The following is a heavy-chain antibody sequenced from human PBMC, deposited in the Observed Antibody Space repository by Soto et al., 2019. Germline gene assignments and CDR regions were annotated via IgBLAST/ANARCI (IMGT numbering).Heavy chain of an antibody. J-gene: IGHJ4*02. Sequence: QVQLAESGGGVVQPGRSLRLSCVASGFTFSSYGMHWVRQAPGKGLEWVTIISYDGSNQNYADSVKGRFTISRDNSKNTLYLQMNSLRAEDTAVYYCAKGSSPWYHPHFDYWGQGTLVTVSS. CDR2: ISYDGSNQ. D-gene: IGHD6-13*01. CDR3: AKGSSPWYHPHFDY. CDR1: GFTFSSYG. V-gene: IGHV3-30*18.